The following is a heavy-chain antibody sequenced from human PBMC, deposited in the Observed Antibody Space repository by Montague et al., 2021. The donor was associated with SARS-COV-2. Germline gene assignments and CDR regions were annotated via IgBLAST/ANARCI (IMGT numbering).Heavy chain of an antibody. Sequence: SETLSLTRTVSGGSISSYYWSWIRQPPGKGLEWIGYIYYSGSTNXNPSLKSRVTISVDTSKNQFSLKLSSVTAADTAVYYCARGDVVVVAANDYYYGMDVWGQGTTVTVSS. CDR3: ARGDVVVVAANDYYYGMDV. D-gene: IGHD2-15*01. CDR2: IYYSGST. CDR1: GGSISSYY. V-gene: IGHV4-59*01. J-gene: IGHJ6*02.